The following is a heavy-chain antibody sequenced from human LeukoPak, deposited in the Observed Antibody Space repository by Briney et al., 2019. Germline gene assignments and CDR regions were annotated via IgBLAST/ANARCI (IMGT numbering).Heavy chain of an antibody. CDR2: INADGSIT. CDR3: VGFSPPDY. Sequence: PGGSLRLSCAASGFTFSSNWIHWVRQAPGKGLVWVSRINADGSITSYADSVKGRFTVSRDNAKNTVYLQMNSLRVDDTAVYHCVGFSPPDYWGQGTLVTVSS. CDR1: GFTFSSNW. V-gene: IGHV3-74*01. J-gene: IGHJ4*02.